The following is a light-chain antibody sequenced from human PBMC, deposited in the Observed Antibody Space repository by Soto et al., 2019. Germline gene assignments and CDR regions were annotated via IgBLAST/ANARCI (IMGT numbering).Light chain of an antibody. V-gene: IGKV1-33*01. CDR1: QVISNY. Sequence: DIQMTQSESSLCASVGDRVTITCQASQVISNYLNWYQQKPGKAPKLLIYDISTLEIGVPSRFSGSGSGTDFTFTITGLQPEDIATYYCQQYENLPYTFGQGTRLEI. CDR3: QQYENLPYT. CDR2: DIS. J-gene: IGKJ5*01.